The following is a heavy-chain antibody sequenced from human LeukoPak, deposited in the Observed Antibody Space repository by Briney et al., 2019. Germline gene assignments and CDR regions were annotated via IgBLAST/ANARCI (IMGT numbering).Heavy chain of an antibody. D-gene: IGHD6-13*01. CDR1: GFTFSSYW. CDR2: IKSDGTSI. Sequence: GGSLRLSCTASGFTFSSYWMHWVRQAPGKGLVWVSRIKSDGTSISYADSVKGRFTISRDNANNMLYLQMNSLRAEDTAMYYCARDGSSWSNWLDPWGQGTLVTVSS. CDR3: ARDGSSWSNWLDP. J-gene: IGHJ5*02. V-gene: IGHV3-74*01.